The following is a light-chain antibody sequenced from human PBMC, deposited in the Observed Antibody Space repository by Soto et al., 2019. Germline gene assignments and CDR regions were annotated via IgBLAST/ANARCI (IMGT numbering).Light chain of an antibody. CDR3: SSYTSNSALPVV. Sequence: QSALTQPASVSGSPGQSITISCTGTSSDVGGYNYVSWYQQHPGKAPKLMIFEVTNRPSGVSHRFSGSKSGNTASLTISGLQAEDEADYYCSSYTSNSALPVVFGGGTQRTVL. CDR2: EVT. CDR1: SSDVGGYNY. V-gene: IGLV2-14*01. J-gene: IGLJ2*01.